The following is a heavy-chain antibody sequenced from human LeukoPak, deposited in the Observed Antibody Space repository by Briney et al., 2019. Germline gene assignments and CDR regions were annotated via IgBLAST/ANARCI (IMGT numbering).Heavy chain of an antibody. CDR1: GGSVSSGSYY. V-gene: IGHV4-61*01. D-gene: IGHD3-22*01. J-gene: IGHJ5*02. CDR2: IYYSGST. CDR3: ARGGTRYYYDSSGYYKSNWFDP. Sequence: PSETLSLTCTVPGGSVSSGSYYWSWIRQPPGKGLEWIGYIYYSGSTNYNPSLKSRVTISVDTSKNQFSLKLSSVTAADTAVYYCARGGTRYYYDSSGYYKSNWFDPWGQGTLVTVSS.